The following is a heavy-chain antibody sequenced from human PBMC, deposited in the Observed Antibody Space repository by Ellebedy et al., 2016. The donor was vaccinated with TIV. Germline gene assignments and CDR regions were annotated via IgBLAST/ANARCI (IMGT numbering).Heavy chain of an antibody. D-gene: IGHD5-18*01. CDR1: GFTFSSYA. J-gene: IGHJ5*02. Sequence: PGGSLRLSCAASGFTFSSYAMTWVRQAPGKGLEWVSAFTCRGGSIYYADSVKGRFIISRDGSKNTLYLQMNSLRAGDTAVYYCASRGYSYAPSAWGQGTLVSVSS. CDR3: ASRGYSYAPSA. V-gene: IGHV3-23*01. CDR2: FTCRGGSI.